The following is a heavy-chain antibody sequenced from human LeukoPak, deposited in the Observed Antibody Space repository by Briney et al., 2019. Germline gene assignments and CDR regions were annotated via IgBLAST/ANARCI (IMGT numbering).Heavy chain of an antibody. CDR1: GFTFSSYA. V-gene: IGHV3-23*01. Sequence: QPGASLRLSCAASGFTFSSYAMSWVRQAPGKGLEWVSAISGSGGSTYYADSVKGRFTISRDNSKNTLYLQMNSLRAEDTAVYYCAKDLNVYCGGDCNSQPDYWGQGTLVTVSS. CDR3: AKDLNVYCGGDCNSQPDY. CDR2: ISGSGGST. D-gene: IGHD2-21*02. J-gene: IGHJ4*02.